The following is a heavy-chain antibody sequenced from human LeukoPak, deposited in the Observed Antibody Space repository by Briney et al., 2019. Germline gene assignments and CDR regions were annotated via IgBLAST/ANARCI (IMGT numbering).Heavy chain of an antibody. Sequence: GGSLRLSCAASGFAFSSYSMNWVRQAPGKGLEWVSSISSSSSYIYYADSVKGRFTISRDNAKNSLYLQMNSLRAEDTAVYYCARMGIAVAGTGYWGQGTLVTVSS. CDR2: ISSSSSYI. V-gene: IGHV3-21*01. CDR3: ARMGIAVAGTGY. J-gene: IGHJ4*02. CDR1: GFAFSSYS. D-gene: IGHD6-19*01.